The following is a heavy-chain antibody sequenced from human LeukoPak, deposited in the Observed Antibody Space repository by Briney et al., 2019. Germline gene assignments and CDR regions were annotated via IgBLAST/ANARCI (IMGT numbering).Heavy chain of an antibody. CDR3: AKDQLRFSEWLFLDAFDI. Sequence: GGSLRLSCAASGFTFSSYAMSWVRQAPGKGLEWVSAISGSGGSTYYADSVKGRFTISRDNSKNTLYLQMNSLRAEDTAVYYCAKDQLRFSEWLFLDAFDIWGQGTMVTVSS. CDR2: ISGSGGST. CDR1: GFTFSSYA. V-gene: IGHV3-23*01. J-gene: IGHJ3*02. D-gene: IGHD3-3*01.